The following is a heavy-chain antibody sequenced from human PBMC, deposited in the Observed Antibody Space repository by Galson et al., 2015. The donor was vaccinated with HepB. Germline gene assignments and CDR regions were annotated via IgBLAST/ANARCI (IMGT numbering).Heavy chain of an antibody. V-gene: IGHV3-73*01. CDR3: TRLGDLSGYSSL. J-gene: IGHJ4*02. CDR1: GFTFSGSA. Sequence: SLRLSCAASGFTFSGSAMHWVRQASGRGLEWVGRIGSKANGYATAYAASVKGRFTISRDDSKDTAYMQMNSLKTEDTAVYYCTRLGDLSGYSSLWGQGTLVTVSS. CDR2: IGSKANGYAT. D-gene: IGHD6-13*01.